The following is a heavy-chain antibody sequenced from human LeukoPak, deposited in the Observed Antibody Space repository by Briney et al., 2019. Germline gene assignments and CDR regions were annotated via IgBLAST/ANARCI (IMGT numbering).Heavy chain of an antibody. CDR3: ARDYSQLGRFDP. J-gene: IGHJ5*02. Sequence: SETLSLTCTVPRDSIRRSYWSCVRQPPGKGLEWSGYIYYSVSTNYNPSLKSRVTISVDTSKNQFSLKLSSVTAADTAVYYCARDYSQLGRFDPWGQGTLVTVSS. V-gene: IGHV4-59*01. CDR2: IYYSVST. D-gene: IGHD6-6*01. CDR1: RDSIRRSY.